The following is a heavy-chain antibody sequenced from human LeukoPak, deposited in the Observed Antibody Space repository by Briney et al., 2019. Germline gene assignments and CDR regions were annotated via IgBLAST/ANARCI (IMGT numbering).Heavy chain of an antibody. J-gene: IGHJ4*02. Sequence: GGSLRLSCAASGFTFSDYYMSWIRQAPGKGLEWVSYISSSGSTIYYADSVKGRFTISRDNSKNTLYLQMNSLRAEDTAVYYCAKDQLTMTTVTTNFDYWGQGTLVTVSS. V-gene: IGHV3-11*04. D-gene: IGHD4-17*01. CDR1: GFTFSDYY. CDR3: AKDQLTMTTVTTNFDY. CDR2: ISSSGSTI.